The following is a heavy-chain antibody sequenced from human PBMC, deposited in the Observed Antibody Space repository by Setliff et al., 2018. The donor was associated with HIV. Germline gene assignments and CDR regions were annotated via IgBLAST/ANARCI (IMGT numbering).Heavy chain of an antibody. CDR2: VDPEDGET. CDR1: GYTFTNYF. Sequence: RASVKVSCKASGYTFTNYFMHWVRQAPGKGLEWMGRVDPEDGETIYAEKFQGRVTMTADTSINTAYMELNSLRSEDTAVYYCGTVRIAVPDDFDFWGQGTLVTVSS. V-gene: IGHV1-69-2*01. J-gene: IGHJ4*02. CDR3: GTVRIAVPDDFDF. D-gene: IGHD6-19*01.